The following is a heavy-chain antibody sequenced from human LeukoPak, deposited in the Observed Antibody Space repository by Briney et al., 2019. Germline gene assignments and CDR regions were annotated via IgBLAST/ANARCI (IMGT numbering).Heavy chain of an antibody. CDR1: GGSISSYY. J-gene: IGHJ2*01. D-gene: IGHD3-3*01. V-gene: IGHV4-59*01. CDR2: IYYSGST. CDR3: ARDKGIFGVVTQNWYFDL. Sequence: SETLSLTCTVSGGSISSYYWSWIRQPPGKGLEWIGYIYYSGSTNYNPSLKSRVTISVDTSKNQFSLKLSSVTAADTAVYYCARDKGIFGVVTQNWYFDLWGRGTLVTVSS.